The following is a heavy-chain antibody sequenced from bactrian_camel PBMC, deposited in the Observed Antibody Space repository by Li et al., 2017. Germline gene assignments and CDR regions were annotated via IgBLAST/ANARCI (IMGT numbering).Heavy chain of an antibody. CDR2: IYTGTDTT. CDR3: AKDRGRAVPAGSFDY. CDR1: GYTYNRNC. Sequence: HVQLVESGGGSVQAGGSLRLSCAASGYTYNRNCMAWFRQAPGKEREGVARIYTGTDTTYYADSAKGRFTISRANADNTLYLQLNSLKTDVTAMYYCAKDRGRAVPAGSFDYWAQGTQVTVS. J-gene: IGHJ6*01. D-gene: IGHD6*01. V-gene: IGHV3S1*01.